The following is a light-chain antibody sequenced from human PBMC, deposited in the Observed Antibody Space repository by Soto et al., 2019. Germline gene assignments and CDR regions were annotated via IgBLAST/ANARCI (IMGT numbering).Light chain of an antibody. CDR1: QSVSSN. J-gene: IGKJ2*01. Sequence: MVLTQSPSTLSVSPGEGATLSCRASQSVSSNLAWYQQKPGQAPRLLIYGGSTRASGIPARFTGSGSGTEFTLTISSLQSEDFAVYYCQESYTFGQGTKLEI. CDR2: GGS. V-gene: IGKV3-15*01. CDR3: QESYT.